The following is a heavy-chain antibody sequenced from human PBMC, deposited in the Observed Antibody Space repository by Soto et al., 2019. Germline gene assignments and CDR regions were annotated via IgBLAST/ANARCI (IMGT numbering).Heavy chain of an antibody. D-gene: IGHD3-16*01. CDR1: GFTFSTYW. Sequence: PGGSLRRSCAASGFTFSTYWMSCFRQAPGNVLELLANIKEDGSEKYYVDSVEGRFTISRDNAKNSLYLQMNSLRAEEKAVYYCARVSDYDVSPGSSWLTQSGSPVDIWGQLKRVNVS. CDR3: ARVSDYDVSPGSSWLTQSGSPVDI. J-gene: IGHJ3*02. CDR2: IKEDGSEK. V-gene: IGHV3-7*01.